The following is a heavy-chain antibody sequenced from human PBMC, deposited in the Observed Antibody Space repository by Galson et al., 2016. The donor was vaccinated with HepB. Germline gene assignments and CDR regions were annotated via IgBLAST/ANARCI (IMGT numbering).Heavy chain of an antibody. Sequence: SLRLSCAASGLTFSDAWMSWVRQAPGKGLEWVGRIKTKADGGTTDYAAPVKGRFTISRDDSKNALYLEMNSLKIEDTAVYYCTIFSSGSLDPWGQGTLVTVSS. J-gene: IGHJ5*02. D-gene: IGHD3-10*01. V-gene: IGHV3-15*01. CDR1: GLTFSDAW. CDR2: IKTKADGGTT. CDR3: TIFSSGSLDP.